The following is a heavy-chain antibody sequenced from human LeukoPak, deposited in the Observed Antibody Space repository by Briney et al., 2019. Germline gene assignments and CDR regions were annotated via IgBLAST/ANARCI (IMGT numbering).Heavy chain of an antibody. Sequence: SETLSLTCAVYGGSFSGYYWSWIRQPPGKGLEWIGEIYHSGSTNYNPSLKSRVTISLDTSKKQFSLKLTPVTAADTAVYYCSMSRGYNFGQWGQGTLVTVSS. J-gene: IGHJ4*02. V-gene: IGHV4-34*01. CDR1: GGSFSGYY. CDR2: IYHSGST. CDR3: SMSRGYNFGQ. D-gene: IGHD5-18*01.